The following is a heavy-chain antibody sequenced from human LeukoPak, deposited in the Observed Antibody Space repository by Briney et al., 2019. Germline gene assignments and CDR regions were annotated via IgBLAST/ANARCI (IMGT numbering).Heavy chain of an antibody. V-gene: IGHV7-4-1*02. D-gene: IGHD2-15*01. CDR2: IDTNTGNP. CDR1: GYTFTTYA. Sequence: ASVRVSCKASGYTFTTYAMNWVRQAPGQGLEWMGWIDTNTGNPTYAQGFTGRFVFSLDTSVSTAYLQISSLKTDDTAVYYCAREWIYGGGSSLPFDYWGQGTLVTVSS. J-gene: IGHJ4*02. CDR3: AREWIYGGGSSLPFDY.